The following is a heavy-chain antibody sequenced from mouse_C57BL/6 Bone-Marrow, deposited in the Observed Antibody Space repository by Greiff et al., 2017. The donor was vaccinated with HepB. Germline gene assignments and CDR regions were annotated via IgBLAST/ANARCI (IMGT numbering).Heavy chain of an antibody. J-gene: IGHJ2*01. Sequence: QVQLKQSGAELVRPGASVTLSCKASGYTFTDYEMHWVKQTPVHGLEWIGAIDPETGGTAYNQKFKGKAILTADKSSSTAYMELRSLTSEDSAVYYCTRRYGSNPYYFDYWGQGTTLTVSS. V-gene: IGHV1-15*01. CDR1: GYTFTDYE. CDR2: IDPETGGT. D-gene: IGHD1-1*01. CDR3: TRRYGSNPYYFDY.